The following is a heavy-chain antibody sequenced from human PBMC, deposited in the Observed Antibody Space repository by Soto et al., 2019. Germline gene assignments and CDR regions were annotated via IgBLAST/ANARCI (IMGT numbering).Heavy chain of an antibody. CDR1: GFTFGDYA. J-gene: IGHJ3*02. V-gene: IGHV3-49*03. D-gene: IGHD3-10*01. CDR2: IRSKAYGGTT. Sequence: GGSLRLSCTASGFTFGDYAMSWFRQAPGKGLEWVGFIRSKAYGGTTEYAASVKGRFTISRDDSKSIAYLQMNSLKTEDTAVYYCTRQEVDDGSGSPDAFDIWGQGTMVTVSS. CDR3: TRQEVDDGSGSPDAFDI.